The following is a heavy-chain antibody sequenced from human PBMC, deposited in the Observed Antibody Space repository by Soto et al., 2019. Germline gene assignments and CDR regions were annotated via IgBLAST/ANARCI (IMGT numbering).Heavy chain of an antibody. D-gene: IGHD3-10*01. J-gene: IGHJ6*02. CDR3: ASEGYYSGSGSYSPPRYYGMDV. Sequence: QVQLVQSGAEVKKPGSSVKVSCKASGYTFISYGISWVRQAPGQGLEWMGWISAYNDYTNYAQKLQGRVTMTTDTSTRIAYLEMRSLRSDDTAVYYCASEGYYSGSGSYSPPRYYGMDVWGQGTTVTVSS. CDR2: ISAYNDYT. V-gene: IGHV1-18*01. CDR1: GYTFISYG.